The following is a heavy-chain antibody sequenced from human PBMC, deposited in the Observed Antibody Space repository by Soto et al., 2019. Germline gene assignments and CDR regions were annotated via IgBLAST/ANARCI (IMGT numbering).Heavy chain of an antibody. CDR2: ISAYNGNT. CDR1: GYTFTSYG. CDR3: ARGGMTGDYFSPPSYYGMDV. Sequence: ASVKVSCKASGYTFTSYGISWVRQAPGQGLEWMGWISAYNGNTNYAQKLQGRVTMTTDTSTSTAYMELRSLRSDDTAVYYCARGGMTGDYFSPPSYYGMDVWGQGTTVTVSS. V-gene: IGHV1-18*01. J-gene: IGHJ6*02. D-gene: IGHD3-9*01.